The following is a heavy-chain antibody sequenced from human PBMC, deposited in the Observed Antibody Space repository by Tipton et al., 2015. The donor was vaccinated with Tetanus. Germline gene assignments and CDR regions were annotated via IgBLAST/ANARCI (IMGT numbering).Heavy chain of an antibody. D-gene: IGHD1-20*01. CDR1: GFTFSDYY. V-gene: IGHV3-11*01. CDR2: ISSSGSTI. CDR3: ARERTVGYNWNDFPLANFDY. Sequence: GSLRLSCAASGFTFSDYYMSWIRQAPGKGLEWVSYISSSGSTIYYADSVKGRFTISRDNAKNSLYLQMNSLRAEDTAVYYCARERTVGYNWNDFPLANFDYWGQGTLVTVSS. J-gene: IGHJ4*02.